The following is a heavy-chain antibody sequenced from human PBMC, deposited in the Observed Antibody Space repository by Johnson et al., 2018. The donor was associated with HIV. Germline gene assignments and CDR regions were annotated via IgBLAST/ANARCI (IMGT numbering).Heavy chain of an antibody. CDR3: ARESELLSSSDAFDI. CDR2: INWNGGGT. V-gene: IGHV3-20*04. CDR1: GFTLDDYG. J-gene: IGHJ3*02. D-gene: IGHD6-6*01. Sequence: VLLVESGGGVVQPGRSLKLSCAASGFTLDDYGMSWVRQAPGKGLEWVSGINWNGGGTGYADSVKGRFTISRDNAKNSLYLQMNSLRAEDTALYYCARESELLSSSDAFDIWGQGTMVTVSS.